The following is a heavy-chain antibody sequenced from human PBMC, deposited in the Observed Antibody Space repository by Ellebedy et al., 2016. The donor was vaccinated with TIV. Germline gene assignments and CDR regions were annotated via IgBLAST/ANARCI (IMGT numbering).Heavy chain of an antibody. D-gene: IGHD3-10*01. Sequence: GGSLRLSXAASGLTFSSSAMTWVRQAPGRGLEWVSAISNSGGSSYYADSVKGRFTISRDNSRNTLYLQMNSLRAEDTAVYFCAKDALSGSYYYYYNGLDVWGRGTTVTVSS. J-gene: IGHJ6*02. CDR1: GLTFSSSA. V-gene: IGHV3-23*01. CDR2: ISNSGGSS. CDR3: AKDALSGSYYYYYNGLDV.